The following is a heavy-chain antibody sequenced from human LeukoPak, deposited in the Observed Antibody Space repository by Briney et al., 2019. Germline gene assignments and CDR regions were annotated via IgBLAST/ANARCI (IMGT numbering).Heavy chain of an antibody. CDR1: GFSVRNYV. V-gene: IGHV3-30*02. D-gene: IGHD6-6*01. Sequence: GGSLRLSCAVSGFSVRNYVIHWVRQAPGKGLEWVALIRFDENDIYYADFVRGRFTISRDNSKNTVYLQMNSLQVEDTAVYDCAKESSAFDSWGQGTRVTVSS. CDR3: AKESSAFDS. CDR2: IRFDENDI. J-gene: IGHJ3*02.